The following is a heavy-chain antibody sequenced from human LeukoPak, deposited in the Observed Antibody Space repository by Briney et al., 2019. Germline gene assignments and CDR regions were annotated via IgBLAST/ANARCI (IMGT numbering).Heavy chain of an antibody. CDR1: GGTFSSYA. J-gene: IGHJ6*02. CDR3: ARDFLEWLPTYYYYYGMDV. Sequence: SVKVSCKASGGTFSSYAISWVRQAPGQGLEWMGGIIPIFGTANYAQKFQGRVTITADESTSTAYMELSSLRSEDTAVYYCARDFLEWLPTYYYYYGMDVWGQGTTVTVSS. V-gene: IGHV1-69*01. D-gene: IGHD3-3*01. CDR2: IIPIFGTA.